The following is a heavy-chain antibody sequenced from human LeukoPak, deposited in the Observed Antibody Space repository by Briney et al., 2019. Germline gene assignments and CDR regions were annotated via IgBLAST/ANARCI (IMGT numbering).Heavy chain of an antibody. CDR3: ARGGFVSPIAVGVDNWFDP. CDR2: ISGYNGNT. D-gene: IGHD6-19*01. J-gene: IGHJ5*02. Sequence: ASVKVSCKASGYTFSTYGFSWVRQAPGQGLEWMGWISGYNGNTNYAQKFQGRVTITADESTSTAYMELSSLRSEDTAVYYCARGGFVSPIAVGVDNWFDPWGQGTLVTVSS. CDR1: GYTFSTYG. V-gene: IGHV1-18*01.